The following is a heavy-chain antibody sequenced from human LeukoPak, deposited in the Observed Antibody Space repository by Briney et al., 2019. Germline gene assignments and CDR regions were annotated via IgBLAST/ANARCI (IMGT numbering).Heavy chain of an antibody. J-gene: IGHJ5*02. Sequence: PSESLSLTCAVYGESFSGYYWSWMRQPPGKGLEWIGEIDHSGSTNYNPSLKSRVTISVDTSKNQFSLKLSSVTAADTAVYYCARAVGVVDPNWFDPWGQGTLVTVSS. CDR1: GESFSGYY. CDR3: ARAVGVVDPNWFDP. D-gene: IGHD3-22*01. CDR2: IDHSGST. V-gene: IGHV4-34*01.